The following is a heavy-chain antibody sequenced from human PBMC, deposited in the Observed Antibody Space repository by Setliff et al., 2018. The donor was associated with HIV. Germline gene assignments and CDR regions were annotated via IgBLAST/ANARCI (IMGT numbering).Heavy chain of an antibody. Sequence: ASVKVSCKASGSTFTSYGISWVRQAPGQGLEWMGWISGYNGNTNYAQKFQGRVTMTTDTSTSTAYMQLRSLRSDDTAVYYCASGRGEYSSGWFRSALDIWGQGTMVT. D-gene: IGHD6-19*01. CDR3: ASGRGEYSSGWFRSALDI. CDR1: GSTFTSYG. V-gene: IGHV1-18*01. J-gene: IGHJ3*02. CDR2: ISGYNGNT.